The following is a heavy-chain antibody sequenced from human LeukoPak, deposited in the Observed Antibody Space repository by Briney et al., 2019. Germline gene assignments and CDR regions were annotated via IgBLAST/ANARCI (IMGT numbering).Heavy chain of an antibody. CDR2: IYSGGST. D-gene: IGHD3-22*01. J-gene: IGHJ3*02. V-gene: IGHV3-66*01. Sequence: GGSLRLSCAASGFTVSSNYMSWVRQAPGKGLEWVSVIYSGGSTYYADSVKGRFTISRDNSKNTLYLQMNSLRAEDTAVYYCARDSDYYDSSGYYGNDAFDIWGQGTMVTVSS. CDR3: ARDSDYYDSSGYYGNDAFDI. CDR1: GFTVSSNY.